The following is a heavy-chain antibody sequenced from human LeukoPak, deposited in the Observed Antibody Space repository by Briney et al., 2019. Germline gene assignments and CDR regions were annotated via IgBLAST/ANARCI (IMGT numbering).Heavy chain of an antibody. J-gene: IGHJ4*02. CDR2: IRSKAYGGTS. CDR1: GFTFGNYG. D-gene: IGHD5-12*01. Sequence: HPGGSLRLSCAASGFTFGNYGMTWVRQAPGKGLEWVGFIRSKAYGGTSAYAASVKGRFTISRDDSKNIAYLQMNSLKTEDTAVYYCSRQIRATTDYFDYWGQGTLVTVSS. CDR3: SRQIRATTDYFDY. V-gene: IGHV3-49*04.